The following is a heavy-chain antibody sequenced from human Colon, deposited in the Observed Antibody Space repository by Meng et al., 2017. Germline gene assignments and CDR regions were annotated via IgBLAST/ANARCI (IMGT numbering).Heavy chain of an antibody. J-gene: IGHJ4*02. CDR2: VYHRGDT. CDR3: GRDQGRELINH. CDR1: GDSIRIEIW. V-gene: IGHV4-4*02. D-gene: IGHD1-7*01. Sequence: GEVEEGGPVLVTPWGTVSLTYSVSGDSIRIEIWWSWVRQPPGKGLEWIGEVYHRGDTNYNPSLKSRVDISVDKSKNQFYLSLFSVTAADTAVYYCGRDQGRELINHWGQGTLVTVSS.